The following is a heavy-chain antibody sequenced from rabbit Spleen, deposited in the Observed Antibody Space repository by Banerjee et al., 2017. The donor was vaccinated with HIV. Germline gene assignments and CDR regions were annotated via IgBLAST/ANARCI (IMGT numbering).Heavy chain of an antibody. CDR2: INTYTGKS. CDR3: ARGYASSSGYYPTRLDL. J-gene: IGHJ3*01. V-gene: IGHV1S40*01. Sequence: QSLEESGGDLVKPGASLTLTCIASGVSLSGDSYMCWVRQAPGKGLEWIACINTYTGKSVYASWATGRFTISRTSSITVTLQMTSLTAADTATYFCARGYASSSGYYPTRLDLWGQGTLVTVS. D-gene: IGHD1-1*01. CDR1: GVSLSGDSY.